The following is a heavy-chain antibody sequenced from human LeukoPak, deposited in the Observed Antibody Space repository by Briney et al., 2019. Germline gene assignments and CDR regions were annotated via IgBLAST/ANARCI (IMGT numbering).Heavy chain of an antibody. J-gene: IGHJ5*02. CDR3: ARDEYSSSSPWFDP. V-gene: IGHV4-4*07. Sequence: SETLSLTCTVSGGSISGYYWSWIRQPAGKGLEWIWRIYTSGSTNYNPSLKSRVTMSVDTSKNQFSLKLSSVTAADTAVYYCARDEYSSSSPWFDPWGQGTLVTVSS. D-gene: IGHD6-6*01. CDR2: IYTSGST. CDR1: GGSISGYY.